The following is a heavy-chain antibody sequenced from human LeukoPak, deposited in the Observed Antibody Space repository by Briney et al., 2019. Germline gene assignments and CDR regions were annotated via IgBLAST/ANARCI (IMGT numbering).Heavy chain of an antibody. CDR3: AKAGSSGWYGRGFDY. J-gene: IGHJ4*02. CDR1: GFTFDDYA. CDR2: ISWNSGSI. Sequence: PGRSLRLSCAASGFTFDDYAMHWVRQAPGKGLEWVSGISWNSGSIGYADSVKGRFTISRDNAKNSLYLQMNSLRAEDTAVYYCAKAGSSGWYGRGFDYWGQGTLVTVSS. D-gene: IGHD6-19*01. V-gene: IGHV3-9*01.